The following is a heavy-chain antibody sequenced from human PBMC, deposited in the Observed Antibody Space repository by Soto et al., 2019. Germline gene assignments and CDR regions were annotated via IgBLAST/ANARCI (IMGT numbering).Heavy chain of an antibody. V-gene: IGHV1-2*02. CDR1: GYTFTGYY. J-gene: IGHJ6*02. D-gene: IGHD1-26*01. CDR3: AKGGAIVAAGTRVYLYNAMDV. CDR2: INPNSGDT. Sequence: KVSCKASGYTFTGYYVHWVRQAPGQGLEWMGWINPNSGDTYLAQRFQGRVTMNRDTSIGTAYMELRGLTSDDTAEYYCAKGGAIVAAGTRVYLYNAMDVWGQGTTVTVSS.